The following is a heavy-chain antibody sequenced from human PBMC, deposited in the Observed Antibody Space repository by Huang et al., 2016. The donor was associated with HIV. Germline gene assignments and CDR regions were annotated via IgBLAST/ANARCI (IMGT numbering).Heavy chain of an antibody. CDR3: ARGPIRFLAWLLNFDY. CDR1: GFTFSSYG. Sequence: QILLIESGGGVVQPGRSLRLSCAASGFTFSSYGMHWVRQAPGKGLGGVALRSYDEDNKYYADSVRGRFTISRDNSKNTLYLQMNSLRIEDTAVYYCARGPIRFLAWLLNFDYWGQGALVTVSS. CDR2: RSYDEDNK. J-gene: IGHJ4*02. V-gene: IGHV3-30*03. D-gene: IGHD3-3*01.